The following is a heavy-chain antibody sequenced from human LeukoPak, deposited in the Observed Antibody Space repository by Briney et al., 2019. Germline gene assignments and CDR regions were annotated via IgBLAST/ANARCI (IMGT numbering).Heavy chain of an antibody. CDR2: IYYSGST. V-gene: IGHV4-39*07. Sequence: PSETLSLTCTVSGGSISSSSYYWGWIRQPPGKGLEWIGSIYYSGSTYYNPSLKSRVTISIDTSKNQFSLKLSSVTAADTAVYYCARGRRDWGVVYWGQGTLVTVSS. D-gene: IGHD3-3*01. CDR1: GGSISSSSYY. CDR3: ARGRRDWGVVY. J-gene: IGHJ4*02.